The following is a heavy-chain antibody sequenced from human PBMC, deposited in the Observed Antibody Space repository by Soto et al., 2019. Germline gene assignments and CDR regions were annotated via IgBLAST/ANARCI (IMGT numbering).Heavy chain of an antibody. D-gene: IGHD1-7*01. CDR3: TTLVGTGTTWVDY. CDR2: IKSKTDGGTT. V-gene: IGHV3-15*01. Sequence: EVQLVESGGGLVKPGGSLRLSCAASGFTFSNAWMSWVRQAPGKGLEWVGRIKSKTDGGTTDYAAPVKGRFTISRDDSKNTLYLQMNSLKTEDTAVYYCTTLVGTGTTWVDYWGQGTLVTVSS. CDR1: GFTFSNAW. J-gene: IGHJ4*02.